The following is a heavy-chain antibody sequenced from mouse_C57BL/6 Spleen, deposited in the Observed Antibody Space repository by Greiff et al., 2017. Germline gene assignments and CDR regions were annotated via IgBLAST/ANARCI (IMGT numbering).Heavy chain of an antibody. CDR1: GFSLTSYG. D-gene: IGHD1-1*02. CDR3: DKKLGVARAMDY. Sequence: VKLVESGPGLVQPSQSLSITCTVSGFSLTSYGVHWVRQPPGKGLEWLGVIWSGGSTDSNAAFISRLSISKDNAKSQVFFKMNRLQADDTAIYYCDKKLGVARAMDYWGQGTSVTVSS. CDR2: IWSGGST. V-gene: IGHV2-4*01. J-gene: IGHJ4*01.